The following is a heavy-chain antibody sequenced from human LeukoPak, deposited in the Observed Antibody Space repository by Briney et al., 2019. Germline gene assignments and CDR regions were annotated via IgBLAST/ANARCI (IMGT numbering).Heavy chain of an antibody. CDR2: IIPIFGTA. V-gene: IGHV1-69*13. CDR1: GGTFSSYA. J-gene: IGHJ4*02. D-gene: IGHD4-23*01. Sequence: GASVKVSCKASGGTFSSYAISWVRQAPGQGLEWMGGIIPIFGTANYAQKFQGRVTITADESTSTAYMELSSLRSEDTAVYYCARAYDYGGNSVPTFFDYWGQGTLVTVSS. CDR3: ARAYDYGGNSVPTFFDY.